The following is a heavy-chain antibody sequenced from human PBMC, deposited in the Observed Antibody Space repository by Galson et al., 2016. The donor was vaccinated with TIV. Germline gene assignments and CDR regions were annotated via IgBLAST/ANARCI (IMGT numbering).Heavy chain of an antibody. CDR2: IIPIFHSA. CDR1: GGTFSDYG. D-gene: IGHD1-26*01. CDR3: ARWADSGSYYEYFQH. J-gene: IGHJ1*01. V-gene: IGHV1-69*13. Sequence: SVKVSCKASGGTFSDYGISWVRQAPGQGLGWMGRIIPIFHSAKSAQKFQDRVTITADESMSIVYMELSSLRSEDTAVYYCARWADSGSYYEYFQHWGQGTLVTVSA.